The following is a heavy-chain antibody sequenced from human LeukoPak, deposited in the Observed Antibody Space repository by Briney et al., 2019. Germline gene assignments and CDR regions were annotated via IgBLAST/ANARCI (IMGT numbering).Heavy chain of an antibody. CDR1: GFTFNSYW. J-gene: IGHJ4*02. V-gene: IGHV3-74*01. D-gene: IGHD2-2*01. Sequence: GGSLRLSCTATGFTFNSYWMQWFRQDPGKGLVWVSCISTDGSTTRYADSVKGRFTISRDNAKSTLYLQMNSLRAEDTAVYYCARDYARAVEYWGQGTLATVSS. CDR3: ARDYARAVEY. CDR2: ISTDGSTT.